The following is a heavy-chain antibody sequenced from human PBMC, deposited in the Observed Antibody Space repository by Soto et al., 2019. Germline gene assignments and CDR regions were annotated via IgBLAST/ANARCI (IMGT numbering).Heavy chain of an antibody. V-gene: IGHV3-7*01. Sequence: GGSLRLSCAASRFTFSSFWMTWVRQAPGKGLEWVANINQDESEKYYVDSVKGRFTISRDNAKNSLYLQMNSLRAEDTAVYYCTRDDGYCSGGTCFVDYWGQGTLVTVSS. CDR2: INQDESEK. D-gene: IGHD2-15*01. CDR3: TRDDGYCSGGTCFVDY. J-gene: IGHJ4*02. CDR1: RFTFSSFW.